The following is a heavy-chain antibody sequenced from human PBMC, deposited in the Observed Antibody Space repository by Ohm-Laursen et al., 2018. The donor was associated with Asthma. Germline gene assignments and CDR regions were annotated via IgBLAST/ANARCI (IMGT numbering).Heavy chain of an antibody. CDR2: INHSGST. V-gene: IGHV4-39*07. Sequence: SETLSLTCTVSGDSISSGNNYWSWIRQPPGKGLEWIGEINHSGSTNYNPSLKSRVTIPVDTSKNQFSLKLSSVTAADTAVYYCARGSTLKYRDGYNKGGMDVWGQGTTVTVSS. J-gene: IGHJ6*02. D-gene: IGHD5-24*01. CDR3: ARGSTLKYRDGYNKGGMDV. CDR1: GDSISSGNNY.